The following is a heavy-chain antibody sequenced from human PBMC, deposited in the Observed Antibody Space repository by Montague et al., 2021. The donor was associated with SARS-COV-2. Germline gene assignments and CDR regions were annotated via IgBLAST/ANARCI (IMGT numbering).Heavy chain of an antibody. V-gene: IGHV4-4*02. Sequence: SETLSLTCVVSGGSIGSINWWSWVRQPPGKGLEWIGEIYHSGSTNYNPSLKSRVIISVDKSKNQFSLKLSSATAADTAVYYCARTGYSSGWHSFDYWGQGTLVTVSS. CDR2: IYHSGST. D-gene: IGHD6-19*01. CDR3: ARTGYSSGWHSFDY. J-gene: IGHJ4*02. CDR1: GGSIGSINW.